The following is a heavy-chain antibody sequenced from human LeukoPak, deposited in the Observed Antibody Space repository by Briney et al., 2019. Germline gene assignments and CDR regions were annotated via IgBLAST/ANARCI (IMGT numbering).Heavy chain of an antibody. CDR1: GFSFSSYG. CDR2: IRFDGDFK. CDR3: ARSVYGSGSYMDV. D-gene: IGHD3-10*01. V-gene: IGHV3-33*03. Sequence: GGSLGLSCAASGFSFSSYGMHWVRQAPGKGLEWVSSIRFDGDFKHYGDSVKGRVAISRNNAENKVFLQMNNLRGEDTGVYFCARSVYGSGSYMDVWGQGTTVIVSS. J-gene: IGHJ6*02.